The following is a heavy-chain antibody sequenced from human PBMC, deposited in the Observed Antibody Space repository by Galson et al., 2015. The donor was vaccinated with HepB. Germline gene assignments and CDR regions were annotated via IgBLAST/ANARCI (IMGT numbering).Heavy chain of an antibody. CDR3: ARGSDYSDYVDY. D-gene: IGHD4-11*01. CDR1: GFTFSSYA. J-gene: IGHJ4*02. Sequence: SLRLSCAASGFTFSSYAMSWVRQAPGKGLEWVSGISGSGGSTDYADSVKGRFTISRDNSKNSLYLQMNSLRAEDTAVYYCARGSDYSDYVDYWGQGTLVTVSS. V-gene: IGHV3-23*01. CDR2: ISGSGGST.